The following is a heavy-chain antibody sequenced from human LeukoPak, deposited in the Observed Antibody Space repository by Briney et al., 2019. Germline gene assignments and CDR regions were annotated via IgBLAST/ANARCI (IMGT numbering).Heavy chain of an antibody. V-gene: IGHV4-34*01. CDR3: ARDQEKGVQLWSYAFDI. CDR1: GGSFSGYY. J-gene: IGHJ3*02. CDR2: IDHSGST. Sequence: SETLSLTCVVYGGSFSGYYWSWIRQPPGKGLEWIGEIDHSGSTNYNPSLESRVTISADTSKNQFSLKLFSVTAADTAVYYCARDQEKGVQLWSYAFDIWGQGTMVTVSS. D-gene: IGHD5-18*01.